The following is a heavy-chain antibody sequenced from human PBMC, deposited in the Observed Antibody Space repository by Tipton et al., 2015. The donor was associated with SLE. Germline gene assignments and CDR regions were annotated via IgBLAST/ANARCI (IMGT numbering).Heavy chain of an antibody. Sequence: SLRLSCAAPGFTFSSYAMHRVRQAPGKGLEWVTVISYDGSNKSYADSAKGRLTISRDNYKNTLYLQMNSLRAEDTAVYYGVSVLGSYYGMDVWGQGTTVTVSS. CDR3: VSVLGSYYGMDV. CDR2: ISYDGSNK. J-gene: IGHJ6*02. CDR1: GFTFSSYA. V-gene: IGHV3-30*04.